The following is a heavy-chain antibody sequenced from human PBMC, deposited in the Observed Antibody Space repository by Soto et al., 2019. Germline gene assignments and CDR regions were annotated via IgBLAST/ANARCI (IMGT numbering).Heavy chain of an antibody. J-gene: IGHJ6*02. Sequence: PGESLKISCKGSGYSFTSYWIGWVRQMPGKGLEWMGIIYPGDSDTRYSPSFQGQVTISADKSISTAYLQWSSLKASDTAMYYCARLGFEYDTSIPYYNVLHYYGVDVWGQGTTVTVSS. CDR2: IYPGDSDT. D-gene: IGHD3-9*01. CDR1: GYSFTSYW. V-gene: IGHV5-51*01. CDR3: ARLGFEYDTSIPYYNVLHYYGVDV.